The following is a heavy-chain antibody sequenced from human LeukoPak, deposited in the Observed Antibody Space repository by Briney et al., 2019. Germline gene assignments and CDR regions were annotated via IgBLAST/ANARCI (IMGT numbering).Heavy chain of an antibody. D-gene: IGHD4-23*01. V-gene: IGHV1-8*02. J-gene: IGHJ4*02. CDR2: MNPNSGNT. CDR3: ATATLYYGGFDY. CDR1: GYTFTGYY. Sequence: ASVKVSCKASGYTFTGYYMHWVRQAPGQGLEWMGWMNPNSGNTGYAQRFQGRVTMTRNTSISTAYMELSSLRSEDTAVYYCATATLYYGGFDYWGQGTLVTVSS.